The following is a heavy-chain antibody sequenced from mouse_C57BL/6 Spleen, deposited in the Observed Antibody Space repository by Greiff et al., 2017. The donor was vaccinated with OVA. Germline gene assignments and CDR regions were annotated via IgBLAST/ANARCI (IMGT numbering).Heavy chain of an antibody. V-gene: IGHV1-26*01. CDR3: ARGYYGSTFYAMDY. CDR1: GYTFTDYY. J-gene: IGHJ4*01. CDR2: INPNNGGT. Sequence: EVQLQQSGPELVKPGASVKISCKASGYTFTDYYMNWVKQSHGKSLEWIGDINPNNGGTSYNQKFKGKATLTVDKSSSTAYMELRSLTSEDSAVYYCARGYYGSTFYAMDYWGQGTSVTVSS. D-gene: IGHD1-1*01.